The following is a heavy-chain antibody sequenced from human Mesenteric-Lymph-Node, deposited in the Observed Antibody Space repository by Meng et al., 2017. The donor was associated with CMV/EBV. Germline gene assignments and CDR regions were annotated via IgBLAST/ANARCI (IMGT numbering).Heavy chain of an antibody. CDR1: TFSSYA. D-gene: IGHD3-9*01. CDR3: ARGVPTYYDILTGYFRFDP. V-gene: IGHV1-69*05. J-gene: IGHJ5*02. CDR2: IIPIFGTA. Sequence: TFSSYAISWVRQAPGQGLEWMGGIIPIFGTANYAQKFQGRVTITTDESTSTAYMELSSLRSEDTVVYYCARGVPTYYDILTGYFRFDPWGQGTLVTVSS.